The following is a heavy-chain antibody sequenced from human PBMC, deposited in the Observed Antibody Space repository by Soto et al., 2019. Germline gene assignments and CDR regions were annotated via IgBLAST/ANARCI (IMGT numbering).Heavy chain of an antibody. V-gene: IGHV4-34*01. CDR3: ARGQRNTAMLLSQYYYYGMDV. CDR2: INHSGST. J-gene: IGHJ6*02. Sequence: KPSETLSLTCAVYGGSFSGHYWSWIRQPPGKGLEWIGEINHSGSTNYNPSLKRPVTISVDTSKNQFSLKLSSVTAADTAVYYCARGQRNTAMLLSQYYYYGMDVWGQGTTVTVSS. D-gene: IGHD5-18*01. CDR1: GGSFSGHY.